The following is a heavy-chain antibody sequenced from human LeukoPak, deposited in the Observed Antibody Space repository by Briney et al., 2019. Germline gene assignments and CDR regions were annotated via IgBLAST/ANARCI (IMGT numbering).Heavy chain of an antibody. CDR3: ARIAAPGLA. CDR1: GASLDRSTYY. CDR2: VYYSGST. Sequence: SETLSLTCSVSGASLDRSTYYWGWIRQPPGKGLEWIGSVYYSGSTYYNSALKSRVTISVDTSKNQFSLRLYSVTAADTSVYFCARIAAPGLAWGQGTLVTVSS. V-gene: IGHV4-39*01. D-gene: IGHD6-25*01. J-gene: IGHJ5*02.